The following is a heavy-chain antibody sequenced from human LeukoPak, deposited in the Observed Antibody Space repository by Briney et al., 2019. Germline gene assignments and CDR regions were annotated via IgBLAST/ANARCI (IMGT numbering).Heavy chain of an antibody. CDR2: IYSGGST. CDR3: ARATYSNWLHYYYYYYMDV. Sequence: GGSLRLSCAASGFTVSSNYMSWVRQAPGKGLEWVSVIYSGGSTYYADSVKGRFTISRDNSKNTLYLQMNSLRAEDTAVYYCARATYSNWLHYYYYYYMDVWGKGTTVTVSS. J-gene: IGHJ6*03. D-gene: IGHD4-11*01. CDR1: GFTVSSNY. V-gene: IGHV3-66*02.